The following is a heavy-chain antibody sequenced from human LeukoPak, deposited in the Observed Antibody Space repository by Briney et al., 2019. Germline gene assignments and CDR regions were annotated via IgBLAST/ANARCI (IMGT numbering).Heavy chain of an antibody. CDR1: GFTLANFG. CDR2: IRGNGLYT. Sequence: GGSLRISCAASGFTLANFGLTWVRQALGKGLEWVSSIRGNGLYTMYADSVKGRFTISRDNSKNTLYLQMNSLRAEDTAVYFCSRDPNGDYIGAFDFWGQGTLVTVSS. V-gene: IGHV3-23*01. D-gene: IGHD4-17*01. CDR3: SRDPNGDYIGAFDF. J-gene: IGHJ3*01.